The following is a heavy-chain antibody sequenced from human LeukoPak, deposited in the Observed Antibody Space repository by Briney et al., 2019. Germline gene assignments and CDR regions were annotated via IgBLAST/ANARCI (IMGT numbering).Heavy chain of an antibody. Sequence: GSSVKVSCKASGATFSSYAISWVRQAPGQGLEWMGGIIPIFGTANYAQKFQGRVTITADESTSTAYMELSSLRSEDTAVYYCARENYYGSGSSSYYMDVWGKGTTVTVSS. J-gene: IGHJ6*03. CDR3: ARENYYGSGSSSYYMDV. CDR1: GATFSSYA. D-gene: IGHD3-10*01. CDR2: IIPIFGTA. V-gene: IGHV1-69*01.